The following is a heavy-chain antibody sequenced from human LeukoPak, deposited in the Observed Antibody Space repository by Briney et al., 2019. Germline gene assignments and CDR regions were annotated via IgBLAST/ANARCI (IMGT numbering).Heavy chain of an antibody. V-gene: IGHV3-21*01. Sequence: PGGSLRLSCAASGFTFSSYSMNWVRQAPGKGLEWVSSISSSSSYIYYADSVKGRFTISRDNAKNSLYLQMNSLRAEDTAVYYCARDSYDFWSGLGAYYYGMDVWGQGTTVTVSS. CDR3: ARDSYDFWSGLGAYYYGMDV. CDR2: ISSSSSYI. CDR1: GFTFSSYS. J-gene: IGHJ6*02. D-gene: IGHD3-3*01.